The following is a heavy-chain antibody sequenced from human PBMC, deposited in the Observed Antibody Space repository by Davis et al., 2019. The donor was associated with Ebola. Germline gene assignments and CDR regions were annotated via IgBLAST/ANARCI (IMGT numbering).Heavy chain of an antibody. CDR3: VLRLGRGGAFDI. CDR2: ISSNGGST. J-gene: IGHJ3*02. D-gene: IGHD3-10*01. CDR1: GFTFSSYA. Sequence: PGGSLRLSCAASGFTFSSYAMHWVRQAPGKGLEYVSAISSNGGSTYYADSVKGRFTISRDNSKNTLYLQMSSLRAEDTAVYYCVLRLGRGGAFDIWGQGTMVTVSS. V-gene: IGHV3-64D*06.